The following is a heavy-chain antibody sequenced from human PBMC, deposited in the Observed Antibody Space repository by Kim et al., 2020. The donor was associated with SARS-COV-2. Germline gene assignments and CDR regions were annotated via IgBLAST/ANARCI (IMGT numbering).Heavy chain of an antibody. J-gene: IGHJ4*02. CDR1: GFTFSSYW. Sequence: GGSLRLSCAASGFTFSSYWMSWVRQAPGKGLEWVANIKQDGSEKYYVDSVKGRFTISRDNAKNSLYLQMNSLRAEDTAVYYCARDPPSETPSGYFDYWGQGTLVTVSS. CDR2: IKQDGSEK. V-gene: IGHV3-7*03. D-gene: IGHD3-10*01. CDR3: ARDPPSETPSGYFDY.